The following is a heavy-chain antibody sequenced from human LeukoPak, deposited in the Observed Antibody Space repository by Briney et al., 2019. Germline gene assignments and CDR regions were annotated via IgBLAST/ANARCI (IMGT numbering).Heavy chain of an antibody. CDR3: ARQLIRRYYYDSSGYRPSAFDI. D-gene: IGHD3-22*01. CDR1: GGSFSGYY. V-gene: IGHV4-34*01. J-gene: IGHJ3*02. CDR2: INHSGGT. Sequence: SETLSLTCAVYGGSFSGYYWSWIRQPPGKGLEWIGEINHSGGTNYNPSLKSRVTISVDTSKNQFSLKLSSVTAADTAVYYCARQLIRRYYYDSSGYRPSAFDIWGQGTMVTVSS.